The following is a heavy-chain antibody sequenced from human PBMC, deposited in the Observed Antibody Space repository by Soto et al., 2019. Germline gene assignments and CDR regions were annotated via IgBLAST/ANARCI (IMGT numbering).Heavy chain of an antibody. CDR2: IYYSGTT. CDR1: GYSISSSNW. Sequence: QVQLQESGPGLVKPSDTLSLTCAVSGYSISSSNWWGWIQQPPGKGLEWIGYIYYSGTTYYNPSLKRRVTMSVDPAKNQFSLKLTSVTAVDTAVYYCARREIQGPIDYWGQGTLVTVSS. V-gene: IGHV4-28*01. J-gene: IGHJ4*02. D-gene: IGHD1-26*01. CDR3: ARREIQGPIDY.